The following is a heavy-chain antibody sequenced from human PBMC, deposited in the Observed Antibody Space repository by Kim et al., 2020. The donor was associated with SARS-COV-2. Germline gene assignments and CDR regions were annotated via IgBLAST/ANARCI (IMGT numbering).Heavy chain of an antibody. CDR3: ARDWDIVVVLTATPTFDI. D-gene: IGHD2-2*01. J-gene: IGHJ3*02. CDR2: ISAHDDNT. Sequence: ASVKVSCKSSGYTFTNYGISWVRQAPGQGLEWMGWISAHDDNTYYAQKFQDRVTMSTDRTTSTAYMELRSLRSDDTAVYYCARDWDIVVVLTATPTFDIWGQGTMVTVSS. V-gene: IGHV1-18*01. CDR1: GYTFTNYG.